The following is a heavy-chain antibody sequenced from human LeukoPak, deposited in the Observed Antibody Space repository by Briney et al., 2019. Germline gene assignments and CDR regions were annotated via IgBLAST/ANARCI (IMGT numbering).Heavy chain of an antibody. CDR1: GFTFSRKT. Sequence: PGGSLRLSCAASGFTFSRKTMNWVRQAPGKGLEWVSHISSDSGTIYYADSVRGRFTISRDNAKNSLYLQMNSLRDEDTAVYYCARVGVGTVAGNYFDDWGQGTLVTVSS. V-gene: IGHV3-48*02. D-gene: IGHD6-19*01. CDR3: ARVGVGTVAGNYFDD. J-gene: IGHJ4*02. CDR2: ISSDSGTI.